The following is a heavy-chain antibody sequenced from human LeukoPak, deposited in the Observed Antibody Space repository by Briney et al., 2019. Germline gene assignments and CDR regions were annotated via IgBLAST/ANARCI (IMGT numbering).Heavy chain of an antibody. CDR2: ISYDGSNK. J-gene: IGHJ4*02. CDR3: ARDKRVMITFGGVILDY. D-gene: IGHD3-16*02. CDR1: GFTFSSYA. V-gene: IGHV3-30*04. Sequence: PGGSLRLSCAASGFTFSSYAMHWVRQAPGKGLERVAVISYDGSNKYYADSVKGRFTISRDNSKNTLYLQMNSLRAEDTAVYYCARDKRVMITFGGVILDYWGQGTLVTVSS.